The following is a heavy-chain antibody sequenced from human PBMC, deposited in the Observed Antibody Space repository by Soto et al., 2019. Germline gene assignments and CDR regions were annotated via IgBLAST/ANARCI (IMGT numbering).Heavy chain of an antibody. CDR2: INDSGRTV. Sequence: EAQLVESGGGLVQPGGSLRLSCEATGFTFSVYTMTWVRHAPGKGLEWIADINDSGRTVRYSDSAKGRFTISRDNAKSSLYLQMTSLRDEDTAVYYCARDGYSTSSDWPWFDPWGQGTQVTVSS. CDR3: ARDGYSTSSDWPWFDP. D-gene: IGHD6-6*01. V-gene: IGHV3-48*02. CDR1: GFTFSVYT. J-gene: IGHJ5*02.